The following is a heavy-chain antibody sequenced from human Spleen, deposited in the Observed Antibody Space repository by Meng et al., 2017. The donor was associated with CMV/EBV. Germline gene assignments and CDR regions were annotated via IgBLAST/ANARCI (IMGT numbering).Heavy chain of an antibody. J-gene: IGHJ5*02. D-gene: IGHD6-13*01. CDR3: ARGDSSSWGWFDP. CDR1: GYTFSNND. V-gene: IGHV1-2*02. Sequence: ASVKVSCKASGYTFSNNDISWVRQAPGQGLEWMGWIKPNSGGTNYAQKFQGRVTMTRDTSISTAYMELSRLRSDDTAVYYCARGDSSSWGWFDPWGQGTLVTVSS. CDR2: IKPNSGGT.